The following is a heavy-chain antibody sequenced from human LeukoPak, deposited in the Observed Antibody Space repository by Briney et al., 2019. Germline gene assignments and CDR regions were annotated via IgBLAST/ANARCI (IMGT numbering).Heavy chain of an antibody. J-gene: IGHJ4*02. CDR1: GYTFTSNY. CDR3: ARDESYDSSGYYNY. CDR2: IYPRDGST. D-gene: IGHD3-22*01. Sequence: GASVKVSCKASGYTFTSNYIHWVRQAPGHGLEWMGMIYPRDGSTSYAQKFQGRVTVTRDTSTSTVHMELSGLRSEDTAVYYCARDESYDSSGYYNYWGQGTLVTVSS. V-gene: IGHV1-46*01.